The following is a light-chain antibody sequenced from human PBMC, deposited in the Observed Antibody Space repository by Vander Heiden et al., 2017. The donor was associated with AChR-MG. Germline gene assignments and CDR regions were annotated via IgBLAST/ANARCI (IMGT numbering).Light chain of an antibody. CDR1: QTLPTTH. CDR2: GAS. CDR3: LYDDYSGRP. J-gene: IGKJ2*01. V-gene: IGKV3-20*01. Sequence: EIVFTQSPGTLSLAPGERATLSCRASQTLPTTHLAWYQQKPGQAPRLLIHGASRRATGIPDRFSGSASGTDFTLTISILDPEDVAVYYCLYDDYSGRPFGPGTKLELK.